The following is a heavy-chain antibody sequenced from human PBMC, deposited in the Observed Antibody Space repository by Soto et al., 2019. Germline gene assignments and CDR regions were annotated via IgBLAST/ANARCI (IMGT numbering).Heavy chain of an antibody. D-gene: IGHD1-1*01. J-gene: IGHJ4*02. CDR3: ARKGRLQLDGFDF. V-gene: IGHV5-51*01. CDR1: GYSFTSYW. Sequence: GESLKISCKGSGYSFTSYWIGWLRQMPGKGLEWMGIIYPGDSDTRYSPSFQGQVTISADKSISTAYLQWSSLKASDTAMYYCARKGRLQLDGFDFWGQGTMVTVSS. CDR2: IYPGDSDT.